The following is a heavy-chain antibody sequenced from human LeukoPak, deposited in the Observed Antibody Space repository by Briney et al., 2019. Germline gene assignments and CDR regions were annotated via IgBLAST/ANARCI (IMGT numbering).Heavy chain of an antibody. Sequence: PGGSLRLSCAASGFTFSSYAMSWVRQAPGKGLEWVSAISGSGGSTYYADSVKGRFTISRDNSKNTLYLQMNSQRAEDTAVYYCAKDYYYDSSGYSFDYWGQGTLVTVSS. CDR3: AKDYYYDSSGYSFDY. CDR2: ISGSGGST. V-gene: IGHV3-23*01. CDR1: GFTFSSYA. D-gene: IGHD3-22*01. J-gene: IGHJ4*02.